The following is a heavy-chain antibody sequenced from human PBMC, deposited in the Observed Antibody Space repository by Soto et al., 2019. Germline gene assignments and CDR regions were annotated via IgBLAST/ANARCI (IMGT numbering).Heavy chain of an antibody. CDR3: ARFAKEENPKVGSWYYFDY. CDR1: GGSISSGGYF. CDR2: IYYSGRT. V-gene: IGHV4-31*03. D-gene: IGHD6-13*01. Sequence: SETLSLTCTVSGGSISSGGYFWSWVRQHPGKGLEWIGNIYYSGRTYYNPSLKSRVTISVDTSKNQFSLKLSSVTAADTAVYYCARFAKEENPKVGSWYYFDYWGQVTRVTVSS. J-gene: IGHJ4*02.